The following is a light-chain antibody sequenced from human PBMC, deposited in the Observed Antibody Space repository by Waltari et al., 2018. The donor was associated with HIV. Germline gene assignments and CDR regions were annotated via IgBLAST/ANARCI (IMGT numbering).Light chain of an antibody. J-gene: IGLJ3*02. CDR3: NSYAGSNNGV. V-gene: IGLV2-8*01. CDR2: DVS. Sequence: QSAPDQPPSAAGSPWKSVPHSCTGTSSDGGGYNYFSWYQQHPGKAPKLMIYDVSKRPSGVPDRFSGSKSGNTASLTVSGLQAEDEADYYCNSYAGSNNGVFGGGTKLTVL. CDR1: SSDGGGYNY.